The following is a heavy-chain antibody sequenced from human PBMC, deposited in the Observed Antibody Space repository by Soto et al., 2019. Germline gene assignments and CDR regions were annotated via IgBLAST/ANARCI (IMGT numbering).Heavy chain of an antibody. V-gene: IGHV1-8*01. CDR2: MNPDSGNT. CDR1: GYTFNTYD. CDR3: VRGRRMKPVGDFDY. J-gene: IGHJ4*02. Sequence: QVQLVQSGAELKNPGASVMVSCKASGYTFNTYDINWVRQAAGQGLAWMGWMNPDSGNTGYAERFQGRVTMTSSTSMSTAYMELSGLRREDTAVYYCVRGRRMKPVGDFDYWGRGTLVTVSS. D-gene: IGHD2-21*01.